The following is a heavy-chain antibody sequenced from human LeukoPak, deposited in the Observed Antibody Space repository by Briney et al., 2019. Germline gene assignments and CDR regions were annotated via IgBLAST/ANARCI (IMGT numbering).Heavy chain of an antibody. CDR3: ARGRAYYDSSGYYLEEGYFDY. J-gene: IGHJ4*02. Sequence: GSLRLSCAASGFTFSSYWMSWVRQAPGKGLEWVANIKQDGSEKYYVDSVKGRFTISRDNAKNSLYLQMNSLRAEDTAVYYCARGRAYYDSSGYYLEEGYFDYWGQGTLVTVSS. V-gene: IGHV3-7*01. CDR1: GFTFSSYW. D-gene: IGHD3-22*01. CDR2: IKQDGSEK.